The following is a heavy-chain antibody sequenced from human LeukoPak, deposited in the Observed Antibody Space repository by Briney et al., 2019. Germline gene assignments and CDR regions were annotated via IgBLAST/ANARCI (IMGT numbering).Heavy chain of an antibody. V-gene: IGHV3-48*01. J-gene: IGHJ4*02. CDR3: AGETIYSDKVIDH. D-gene: IGHD4-17*01. Sequence: PGGSLRLSCAASGFTFSYYSFNWVRQAPGKGLEWIAYISISNNSIYYADSVKGRFTISRDNAKNSLYLQMNSLRVEDTAVYYCAGETIYSDKVIDHWGQGTPVTVSS. CDR1: GFTFSYYS. CDR2: ISISNNSI.